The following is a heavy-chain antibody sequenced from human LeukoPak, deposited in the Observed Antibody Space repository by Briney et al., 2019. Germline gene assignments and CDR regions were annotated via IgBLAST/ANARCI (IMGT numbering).Heavy chain of an antibody. Sequence: GGSLRLSCAASGLRFSGQYMTWVRQVPGRGPEWVANVNRDGSETYYLDSMKGRFTISKDNAKNSLYLQMNSLRAEDTALYHCARNNGMDVWGQGTTVIVSS. CDR2: VNRDGSET. V-gene: IGHV3-7*03. CDR1: GLRFSGQY. CDR3: ARNNGMDV. J-gene: IGHJ6*02.